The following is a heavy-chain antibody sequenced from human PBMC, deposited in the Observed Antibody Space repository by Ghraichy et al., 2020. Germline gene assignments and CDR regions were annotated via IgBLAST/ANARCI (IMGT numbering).Heavy chain of an antibody. CDR3: ARDGAYGSGPIRGFDP. CDR2: IYYSGST. CDR1: GGSISSYY. V-gene: IGHV4-59*01. J-gene: IGHJ5*02. D-gene: IGHD3-10*01. Sequence: SETLSLTCTVSGGSISSYYWSWIRQPPGKGLEWIGYIYYSGSTNYIPSLKSRVTISVDTSKNQFSLKLSSVTAADTAVYYCARDGAYGSGPIRGFDPWGQGTLVTVSS.